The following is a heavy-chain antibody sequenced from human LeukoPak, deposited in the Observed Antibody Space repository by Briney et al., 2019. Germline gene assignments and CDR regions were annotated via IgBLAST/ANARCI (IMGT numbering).Heavy chain of an antibody. Sequence: GASVKVSCKASGYTFTSYDINWVRQATGQGLEWMGWMNPNSGNTGYAQKFQGRVTMTRNTSISTAYMELSSLRSEDTAVYYCARGGDIAVVPAAMVGPWGQGTLVTVSS. CDR1: GYTFTSYD. CDR3: ARGGDIAVVPAAMVGP. J-gene: IGHJ5*02. V-gene: IGHV1-8*01. CDR2: MNPNSGNT. D-gene: IGHD2-2*01.